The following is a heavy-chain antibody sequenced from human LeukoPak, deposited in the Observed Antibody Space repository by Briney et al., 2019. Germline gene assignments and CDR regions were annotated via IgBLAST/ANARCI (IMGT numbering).Heavy chain of an antibody. D-gene: IGHD3-22*01. CDR3: ARVVYYYESNGYEY. V-gene: IGHV1-2*06. CDR2: INPNSGGT. J-gene: IGHJ4*02. Sequence: ASVKVSCKASLYTFTGHYMHWVRQAPGQGLERMGRINPNSGGTNYAQKFQGRVTMTRDTSISTAYMELSRRRSDDKAGYSCARVVYYYESNGYEYWGQGTLVTVSS. CDR1: LYTFTGHY.